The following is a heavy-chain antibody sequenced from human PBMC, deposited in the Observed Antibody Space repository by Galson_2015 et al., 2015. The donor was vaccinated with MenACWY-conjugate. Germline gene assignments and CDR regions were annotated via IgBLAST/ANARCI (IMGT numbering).Heavy chain of an antibody. D-gene: IGHD4-11*01. CDR2: INSDGSST. V-gene: IGHV3-74*01. CDR1: GFTFSSYW. Sequence: SLRLSCAASGFTFSSYWMHWVRQAPGKGLVWVSRINSDGSSTSYADSVKGRFTISGDNAKNTLYLQMNSLRAEDTAVYYCARDYSNYEIYYYYGMDVWGQGTTVTVSS. J-gene: IGHJ6*02. CDR3: ARDYSNYEIYYYYGMDV.